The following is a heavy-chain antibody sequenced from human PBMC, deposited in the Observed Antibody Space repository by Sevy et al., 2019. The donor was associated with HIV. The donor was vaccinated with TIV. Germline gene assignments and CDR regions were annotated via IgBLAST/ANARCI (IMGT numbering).Heavy chain of an antibody. CDR3: ARVVAIVVVGSPRWFDP. V-gene: IGHV4-61*01. CDR1: GGSVSSGSYY. D-gene: IGHD2-2*01. CDR2: IYYSGST. J-gene: IGHJ5*02. Sequence: SETLSLTCTVSGGSVSSGSYYWSWIRQPPGKGLEWIGYIYYSGSTNYNPSLKSRVTISVDTSKNQFSLKLSSVTAADTAVYYCARVVAIVVVGSPRWFDPWGQGTLVTVSS.